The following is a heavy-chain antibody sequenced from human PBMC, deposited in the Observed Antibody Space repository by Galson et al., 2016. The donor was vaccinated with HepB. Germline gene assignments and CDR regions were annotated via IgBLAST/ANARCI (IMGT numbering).Heavy chain of an antibody. D-gene: IGHD3-22*01. CDR2: ISNDGSNK. CDR1: GFSFSNYG. CDR3: AKDLGMIVVVLDY. Sequence: SLRLSCAASGFSFSNYGMHWVRQAPGKGLEWVAIISNDGSNKYYADSVKGRFTVSGDNSKKTLHLLMNSLRAEDTAVYYCAKDLGMIVVVLDYWGQGTLVTVSS. V-gene: IGHV3-30*18. J-gene: IGHJ4*02.